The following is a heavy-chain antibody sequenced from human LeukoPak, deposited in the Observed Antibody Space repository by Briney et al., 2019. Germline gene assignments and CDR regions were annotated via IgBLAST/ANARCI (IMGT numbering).Heavy chain of an antibody. CDR3: ASAYSSAWSSDY. CDR2: ISYDGSNK. J-gene: IGHJ4*02. D-gene: IGHD6-19*01. Sequence: GGSLRLSCAASGFTFSNYAMHWVRQAPGKGLEWVAFISYDGSNKYYADSVKGRFTISRDNSKSTLYLQMNSLRAEDTAVYYCASAYSSAWSSDYWGQGTLVTVSS. CDR1: GFTFSNYA. V-gene: IGHV3-30-3*01.